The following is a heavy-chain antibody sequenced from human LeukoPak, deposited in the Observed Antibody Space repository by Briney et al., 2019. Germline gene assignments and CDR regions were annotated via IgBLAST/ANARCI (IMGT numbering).Heavy chain of an antibody. J-gene: IGHJ4*02. CDR2: IYYSGST. CDR3: ARSPGYCSSTSCYARLHPGFFDY. D-gene: IGHD2-2*01. V-gene: IGHV4-39*01. CDR1: GGSISSSSYY. Sequence: SETLSLTCTVSGGSISSSSYYWGWIRQPPGKGLEWIGSIYYSGSTYYNPSLKSRVTISVDTSKNQFSLKLSSVTAADTAVYYCARSPGYCSSTSCYARLHPGFFDYWGQGTLVTVSS.